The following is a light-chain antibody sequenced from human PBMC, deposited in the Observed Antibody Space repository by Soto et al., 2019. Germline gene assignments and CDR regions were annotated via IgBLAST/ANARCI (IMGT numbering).Light chain of an antibody. Sequence: DIQMTQSPSSLSASVGDRVSITCRASQGITDDLGWYQQKPGKAPKRLIYVASSLQSGVPSRFSGSGSGTEFTLTISSLQPEDFATYYCLQYNSYPFTFGQGTKLEIK. CDR1: QGITDD. CDR2: VAS. CDR3: LQYNSYPFT. V-gene: IGKV1-17*01. J-gene: IGKJ2*01.